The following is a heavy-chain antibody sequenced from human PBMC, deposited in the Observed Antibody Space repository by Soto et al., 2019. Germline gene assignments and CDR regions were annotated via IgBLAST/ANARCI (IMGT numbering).Heavy chain of an antibody. V-gene: IGHV3-15*01. CDR3: ATGTGRTDFDY. J-gene: IGHJ4*02. CDR2: VISKTDGGTT. CDR1: GFTFSKAW. Sequence: GGSLRLSCAASGFTFSKAWMSWVRQSPGKGLEWVGRVISKTDGGTTDYAAPVKGRFTISRDDSKNRLYLQMNSLKTEDTAVYYCATGTGRTDFDYWGQGTLVTVSS. D-gene: IGHD2-15*01.